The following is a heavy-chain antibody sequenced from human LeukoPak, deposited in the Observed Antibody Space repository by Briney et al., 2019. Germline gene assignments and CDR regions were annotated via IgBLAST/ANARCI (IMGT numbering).Heavy chain of an antibody. CDR2: ISSDGSST. J-gene: IGHJ4*02. D-gene: IGHD3-22*01. Sequence: GGSLRLSCAASGFAFSSHWMHWVRQAPGKGLVWVSHISSDGSSTSYADSVKGRFTISRDNAKNTLYLQMNSLRAEDTAVYYCARRASSAYYYAIDYWGQGTLVSVSS. CDR1: GFAFSSHW. V-gene: IGHV3-74*01. CDR3: ARRASSAYYYAIDY.